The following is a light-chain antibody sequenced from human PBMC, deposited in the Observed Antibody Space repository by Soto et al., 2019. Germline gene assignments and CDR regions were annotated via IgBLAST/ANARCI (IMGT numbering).Light chain of an antibody. V-gene: IGLV1-51*01. CDR2: DNN. J-gene: IGLJ2*01. Sequence: QSVLTQPPSVSAAPGQKVTISWSGSNSNIGNNYVSWYQQFPGTAPKVLIYDNNKRPSGIPDRFSGSKSATSATLVITGLQTGDEADYYCGAWDSSLHAGVFGGGTKLTVL. CDR3: GAWDSSLHAGV. CDR1: NSNIGNNY.